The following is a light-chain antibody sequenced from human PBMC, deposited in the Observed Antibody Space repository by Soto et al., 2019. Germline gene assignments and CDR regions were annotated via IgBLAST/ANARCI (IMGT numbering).Light chain of an antibody. CDR3: QQLNSYPIT. V-gene: IGKV1-8*01. CDR1: QGISSY. Sequence: AIGMTQSPSSFSAIKRHIHTITCRASQGISSYLAWYQQKPGKAPKLLIYAASTLQSGVPSRFSGSGSGTDFTLTISSLQPEDFATYYCQQLNSYPITFGQGTRLEI. CDR2: AAS. J-gene: IGKJ5*01.